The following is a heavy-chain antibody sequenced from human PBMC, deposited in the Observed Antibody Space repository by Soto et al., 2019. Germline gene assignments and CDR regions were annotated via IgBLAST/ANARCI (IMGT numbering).Heavy chain of an antibody. CDR1: GYTFTSYG. D-gene: IGHD1-26*01. J-gene: IGHJ4*02. V-gene: IGHV1-18*01. Sequence: ASVKVSCRASGYTFTSYGISWVRQAPGQGLEWMGWISAYNGNTNYAQKLQGRVTMTTDTSTSTAYMELRSLRSDDTAVYYCARMWELLHLLDYWGQGTLVTVSS. CDR3: ARMWELLHLLDY. CDR2: ISAYNGNT.